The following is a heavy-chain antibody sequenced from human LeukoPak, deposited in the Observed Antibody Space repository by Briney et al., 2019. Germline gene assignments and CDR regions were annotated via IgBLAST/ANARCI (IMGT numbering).Heavy chain of an antibody. D-gene: IGHD2-15*01. CDR2: IYYSGST. CDR3: ARGWHSRYCSGGSCYQEGYYFDY. V-gene: IGHV4-31*03. J-gene: IGHJ4*02. Sequence: SETLSLTCTVSGGSISSGGYYWSWIRQHPGKGLEWIGYIYYSGSTYYNPSLKSRVTISVDTSKNQFSLKLSSVTAADTAVYYCARGWHSRYCSGGSCYQEGYYFDYWGQGTLVTVSS. CDR1: GGSISSGGYY.